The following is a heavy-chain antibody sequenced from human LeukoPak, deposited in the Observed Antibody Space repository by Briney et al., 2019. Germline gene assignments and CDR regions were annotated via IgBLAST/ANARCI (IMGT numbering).Heavy chain of an antibody. Sequence: PGGSLRLSCAASGFTFSSYAMSWVRQAPGKGLEWVSAISGSGGSTYYADSVKGRFTISRDNSKNTLYLQMNSLRAEDTAVYYCAGDKFGSGWYGAPYYFDYWGQGTLVTVSS. CDR1: GFTFSSYA. CDR2: ISGSGGST. D-gene: IGHD6-19*01. J-gene: IGHJ4*02. V-gene: IGHV3-23*01. CDR3: AGDKFGSGWYGAPYYFDY.